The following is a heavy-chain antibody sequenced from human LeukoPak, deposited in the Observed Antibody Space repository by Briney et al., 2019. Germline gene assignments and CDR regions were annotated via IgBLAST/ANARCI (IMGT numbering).Heavy chain of an antibody. CDR1: GYTFTGYY. Sequence: ASVKVSCKASGYTFTGYYMHWVRQAPGQGLEWMGWINPNSGGTNYAQKFQGRVTMTRDTSISTAYMELSRLRSDDTAVYYCARVYSSPLGFLFARQERDYGMDVWGQGTTVTVSS. V-gene: IGHV1-2*02. D-gene: IGHD3-3*01. J-gene: IGHJ6*02. CDR2: INPNSGGT. CDR3: ARVYSSPLGFLFARQERDYGMDV.